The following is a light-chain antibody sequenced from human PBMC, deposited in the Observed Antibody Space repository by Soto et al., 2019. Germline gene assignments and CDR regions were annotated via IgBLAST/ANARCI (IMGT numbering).Light chain of an antibody. J-gene: IGLJ2*01. CDR2: EVS. Sequence: QSVLTQPPSASGSPGQSVTISCTGTSSDLNDYNYVSWYQQHPGKAPKLMIYEVSKRPSGVPDRFSGSKSGNTASLTVSGLQAEDEADYFCSSYAGSNNLLFGGGTQLTVL. CDR1: SSDLNDYNY. V-gene: IGLV2-8*01. CDR3: SSYAGSNNLL.